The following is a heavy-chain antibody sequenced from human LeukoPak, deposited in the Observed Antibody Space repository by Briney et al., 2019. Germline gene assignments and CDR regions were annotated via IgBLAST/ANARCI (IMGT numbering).Heavy chain of an antibody. J-gene: IGHJ4*02. CDR1: GGSISSYY. CDR2: IYYSGST. CDR3: ASGIAVAGTRGDY. D-gene: IGHD6-19*01. Sequence: SETLSLTCTVSGGSISSYYWSWIRQPPGKGLEWIGYIYYSGSTNCNPSLKSRVTISVDTSKNQFSLKLSSVTAADTAVYYCASGIAVAGTRGDYWGQGTLVTVSS. V-gene: IGHV4-59*01.